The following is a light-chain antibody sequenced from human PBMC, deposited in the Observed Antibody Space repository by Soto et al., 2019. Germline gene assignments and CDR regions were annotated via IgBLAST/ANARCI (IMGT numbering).Light chain of an antibody. CDR1: ESLSTY. Sequence: IVMTQSPATLSVSPRERVTLSCRASESLSTYLAWYQQKPGQAPRLLIYGASTKAPGIPARFSGSGSATDFTLTISSLQSEDFAVYYCQSYNDWPFTFGQGTKLEI. CDR3: QSYNDWPFT. V-gene: IGKV3-15*01. CDR2: GAS. J-gene: IGKJ2*01.